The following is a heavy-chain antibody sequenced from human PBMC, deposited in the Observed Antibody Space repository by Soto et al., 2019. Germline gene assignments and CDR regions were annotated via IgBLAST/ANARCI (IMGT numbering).Heavy chain of an antibody. CDR1: GFTFDDYT. J-gene: IGHJ4*02. Sequence: PGGSLRLSCAASGFTFDDYTMHWVRQAPGKGLEWVSLISWDGGSTYYADSVKGRFTISRDNSKNSLYLQMNSLRTEDTALYYCAKANWNYVQYYFDYWGQGTLVTGSS. CDR2: ISWDGGST. CDR3: AKANWNYVQYYFDY. D-gene: IGHD1-7*01. V-gene: IGHV3-43*01.